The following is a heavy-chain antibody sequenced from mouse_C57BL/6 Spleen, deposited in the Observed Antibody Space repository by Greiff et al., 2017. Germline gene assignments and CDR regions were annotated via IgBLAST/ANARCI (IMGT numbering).Heavy chain of an antibody. D-gene: IGHD2-12*01. Sequence: VQLQPSGAELVKPGASVKMSCKASGYTFTSYWITWVKQRPGQGLEWIGDIYPGSGSTNYNEKFKSKATLTVDTSTSTAYMQLSSLTSEDSAVYYCARKGYYNGSMNYWGQGTSVTVSS. CDR1: GYTFTSYW. V-gene: IGHV1-55*01. CDR3: ARKGYYNGSMNY. CDR2: IYPGSGST. J-gene: IGHJ4*01.